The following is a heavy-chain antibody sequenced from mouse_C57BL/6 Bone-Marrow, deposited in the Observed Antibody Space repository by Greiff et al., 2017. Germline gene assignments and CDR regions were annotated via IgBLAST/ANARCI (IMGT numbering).Heavy chain of an antibody. D-gene: IGHD1-1*01. CDR1: GYTFTSYW. CDR3: ARPHYYGSSYYAMDY. V-gene: IGHV1-64*01. J-gene: IGHJ4*01. Sequence: QVHVKQSGAELVKPGASVKLSCKASGYTFTSYWMHWVKQRPGQGLEWIGMIHPNSGSTNYNEKFKSKATLTVDKSSSTAYMQLSSLTSEDSAVYYCARPHYYGSSYYAMDYWGQGTSVTVSS. CDR2: IHPNSGST.